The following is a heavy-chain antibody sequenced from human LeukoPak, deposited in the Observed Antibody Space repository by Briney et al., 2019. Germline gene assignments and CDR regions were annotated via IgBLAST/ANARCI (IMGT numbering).Heavy chain of an antibody. J-gene: IGHJ4*02. V-gene: IGHV4-59*01. Sequence: SETLSLTCTVSGGSISSYYWSWIRQPPGKGLEWIGYIYYSGSTNYNPSLKSRVTISVDTSKNQFSLKLSSVTAADTAVYYCAREVGATTSSYYFDYWGQGTLVTVSS. CDR3: AREVGATTSSYYFDY. CDR2: IYYSGST. D-gene: IGHD1-26*01. CDR1: GGSISSYY.